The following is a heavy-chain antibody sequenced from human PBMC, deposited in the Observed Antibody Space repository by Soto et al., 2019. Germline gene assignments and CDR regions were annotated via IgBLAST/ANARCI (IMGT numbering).Heavy chain of an antibody. J-gene: IGHJ4*02. CDR3: ARCGSSSWYGY. CDR2: IYYSGST. Sequence: QLQLQESGPGLVKPSETLSLTCTVSGGSISSSSYYWGWIRQPPGKVLEWIGSIYYSGSTYYNPSLKSRVTICVDTSKNPFSLKLISVTTADTALYYCARCGSSSWYGYWGQGTLVTVSS. CDR1: GGSISSSSYY. D-gene: IGHD6-13*01. V-gene: IGHV4-39*01.